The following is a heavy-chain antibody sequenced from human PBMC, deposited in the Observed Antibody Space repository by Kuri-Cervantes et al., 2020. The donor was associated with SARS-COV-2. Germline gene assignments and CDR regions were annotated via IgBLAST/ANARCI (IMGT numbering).Heavy chain of an antibody. CDR2: IKQDGSEK. CDR3: ARAPIYCSSTSCYGAYGMDV. V-gene: IGHV3-7*05. J-gene: IGHJ6*02. Sequence: GGSLRLSCAASGFTFSSYRMSWVRQAPGKGLEWVANIKQDGSEKYYVDSVKGRFTISRDNAKNSLYLQMNSLRAEDTAVYYCARAPIYCSSTSCYGAYGMDVWGQGTTVTVSS. CDR1: GFTFSSYR. D-gene: IGHD2-2*01.